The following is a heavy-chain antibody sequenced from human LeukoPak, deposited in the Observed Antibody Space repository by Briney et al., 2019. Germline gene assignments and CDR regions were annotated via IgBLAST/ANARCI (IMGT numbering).Heavy chain of an antibody. J-gene: IGHJ6*02. CDR3: ARVDRDYGDYAGYYYYGMDV. V-gene: IGHV1-69*13. D-gene: IGHD4-17*01. Sequence: GASVKVSCKASGGTFRSYAISWVRQAPGKGLEWMGGIIPIFGTANYAQKYQGRVTITADESTSTAYMELSSLRSEDTAVYYCARVDRDYGDYAGYYYYGMDVWGQGTTVTVSS. CDR2: IIPIFGTA. CDR1: GGTFRSYA.